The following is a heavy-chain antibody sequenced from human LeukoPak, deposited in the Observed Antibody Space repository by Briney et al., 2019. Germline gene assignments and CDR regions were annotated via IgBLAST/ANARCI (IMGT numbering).Heavy chain of an antibody. Sequence: PGGSLRLSCAASGFTFSSYAMSWVRQAPGKGLEWVSAINGSGGSTYYADSVKGRFTISRDNAKNTLYLQMNSLRAEDTAVYYCAKEDGSGSYYNNWFDPWGQGTLVTVSS. CDR1: GFTFSSYA. CDR2: INGSGGST. D-gene: IGHD3-10*01. CDR3: AKEDGSGSYYNNWFDP. J-gene: IGHJ5*02. V-gene: IGHV3-23*01.